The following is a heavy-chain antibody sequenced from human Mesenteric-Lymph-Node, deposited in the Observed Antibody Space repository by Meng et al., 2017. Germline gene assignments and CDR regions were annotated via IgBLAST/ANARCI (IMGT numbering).Heavy chain of an antibody. V-gene: IGHV3-23*01. CDR2: ISCSGRNT. J-gene: IGHJ3*02. Sequence: GESLKISCAAPGFTSSSSAMRWVRQAPGKGLEWVSPISCSGRNTHYADSVKGRFTVSRDNSKNTLYLQMNSLRAEDTAVYYCAKSSGSTGYYVRDASDIWGHGTRVTVSS. D-gene: IGHD3-9*01. CDR3: AKSSGSTGYYVRDASDI. CDR1: GFTSSSSA.